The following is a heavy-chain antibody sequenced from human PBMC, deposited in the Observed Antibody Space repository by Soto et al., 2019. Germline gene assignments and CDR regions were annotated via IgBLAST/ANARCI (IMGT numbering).Heavy chain of an antibody. V-gene: IGHV1-69*01. CDR3: ARDRHVYNSYDYYYGMDV. Sequence: QVQLVQSGAEVKKPGSSVKVSCKASGGTFSSYAISWVRQAPGQGLEWMGGIIPIFGTANYAQKFQGRVTITADESTSTAYMELSSLRSEDPAVYYCARDRHVYNSYDYYYGMDVWGQGTTVTVSS. J-gene: IGHJ6*02. CDR1: GGTFSSYA. CDR2: IIPIFGTA. D-gene: IGHD1-1*01.